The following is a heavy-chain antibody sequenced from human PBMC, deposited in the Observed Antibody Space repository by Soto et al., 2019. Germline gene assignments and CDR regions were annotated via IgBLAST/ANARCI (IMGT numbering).Heavy chain of an antibody. CDR3: AKGANYYDSNGFYLFNF. V-gene: IGHV3-30*18. CDR2: VSYYGSDE. CDR1: GITFDTCG. D-gene: IGHD3-22*01. Sequence: PGGSLRLSCAASGITFDTCGMHWVRQAPGRGLEWVAIVSYYGSDEEYSESVKGRFTVSRANYKNMLYLQMDSLRPEDTAVYYCAKGANYYDSNGFYLFNFWGQGTPVTVSS. J-gene: IGHJ4*02.